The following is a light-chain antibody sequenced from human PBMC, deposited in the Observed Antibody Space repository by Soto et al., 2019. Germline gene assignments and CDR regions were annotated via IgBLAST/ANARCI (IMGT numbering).Light chain of an antibody. CDR2: DVY. CDR3: TSYTASSPFYV. V-gene: IGLV2-14*03. Sequence: QSVLTQPASVSGSPGQSIAISCIGVRTDGDGHDYVSWYQQHPGQAPQLIIYDVYNRPSGVSDHFSGSKSGNTASLIISGLQAEDEADYFCTSYTASSPFYVFGAGTKVTVL. J-gene: IGLJ1*01. CDR1: RTDGDGHDY.